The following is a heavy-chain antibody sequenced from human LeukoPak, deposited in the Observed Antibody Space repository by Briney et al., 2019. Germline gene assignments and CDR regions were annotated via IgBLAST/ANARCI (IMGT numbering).Heavy chain of an antibody. CDR1: GGSFSGYY. CDR2: INHSGST. V-gene: IGHV4-34*01. Sequence: PSETLSLTCAVCGGSFSGYYWSWIRQPPGKGLEWIGEINHSGSTNYNPSLKSRVTISVDTSKNQFSLKLSSVTAADTAVYYCARAPYIVVVPAARGGYYYGMDVWGQGTTVTVSS. CDR3: ARAPYIVVVPAARGGYYYGMDV. J-gene: IGHJ6*02. D-gene: IGHD2-2*01.